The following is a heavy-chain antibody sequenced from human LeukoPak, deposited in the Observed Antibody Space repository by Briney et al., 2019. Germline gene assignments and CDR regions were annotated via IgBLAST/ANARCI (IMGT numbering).Heavy chain of an antibody. CDR3: ARSYSDYDYFNNWFDP. Sequence: GPTLVNPTQTLTLTCTFSGFSLSTSGVGVGWIRQPPGKALEGLALIYWNDDKRYSPSLKGRLTISKDTSKNQVVLTMTNMDPVDTATYYCARSYSDYDYFNNWFDPWGQGTLVTVSS. CDR1: GFSLSTSGVG. CDR2: IYWNDDK. J-gene: IGHJ5*02. D-gene: IGHD5-12*01. V-gene: IGHV2-5*01.